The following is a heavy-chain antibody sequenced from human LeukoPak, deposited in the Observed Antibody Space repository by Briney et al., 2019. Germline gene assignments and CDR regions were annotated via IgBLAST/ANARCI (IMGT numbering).Heavy chain of an antibody. D-gene: IGHD6-13*01. CDR2: INWNGGST. J-gene: IGHJ4*02. V-gene: IGHV3-23*01. Sequence: GGSLRLSCAASGFTFDDYGMSWVRQAPGKGLEWVSGINWNGGSTYYADSVKGRFTISRDNSKNTLYLQMSSLRAEDTAVYYCAKFSRRVSSSWYLYYFDYWGQGTLVTVSS. CDR3: AKFSRRVSSSWYLYYFDY. CDR1: GFTFDDYG.